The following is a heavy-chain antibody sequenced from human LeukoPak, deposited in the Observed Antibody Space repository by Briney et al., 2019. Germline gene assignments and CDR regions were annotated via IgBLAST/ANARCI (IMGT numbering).Heavy chain of an antibody. V-gene: IGHV1-46*01. CDR3: ARGSTRRIIPPDFDY. J-gene: IGHJ4*02. CDR2: INPSGGST. D-gene: IGHD6-6*01. Sequence: ASVKVSCKASGCTFTSYYMHWVRQAPGQGLEWMGIINPSGGSTSYAQKFQGRVTMTRDTSTSTVYMELSSLRSEDTAVYYCARGSTRRIIPPDFDYWGQGTLVTVSS. CDR1: GCTFTSYY.